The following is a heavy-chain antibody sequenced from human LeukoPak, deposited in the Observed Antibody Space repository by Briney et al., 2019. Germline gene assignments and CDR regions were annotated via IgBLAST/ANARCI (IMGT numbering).Heavy chain of an antibody. D-gene: IGHD1/OR15-1a*01. CDR1: GFTFCRYS. Sequence: PGGSLRLSCAPSGFTFCRYSMNWVRQARGKGREWVSSISSSSSYIYYADSVKGRFTITRDNAKDSLYLQMNSLRAEGTAVYYCARIERGTFDYWGQGTLVTVSS. CDR2: ISSSSSYI. J-gene: IGHJ4*02. CDR3: ARIERGTFDY. V-gene: IGHV3-21*01.